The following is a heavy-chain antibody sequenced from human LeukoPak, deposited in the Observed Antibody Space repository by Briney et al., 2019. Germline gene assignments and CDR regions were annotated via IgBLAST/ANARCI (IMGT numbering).Heavy chain of an antibody. CDR3: ARCVVGGDGYMDV. J-gene: IGHJ6*03. CDR2: INHSGST. V-gene: IGHV4-34*01. CDR1: GGSFSGYY. Sequence: TSETLSLTCAVYGGSFSGYYWSWIRQPPGKGLEWIGEINHSGSTNYNPSLKSRVTISVDTSKNQFSLKLSSVTAADTAVYYCARCVVGGDGYMDVWGKGTTVTISS. D-gene: IGHD2-21*02.